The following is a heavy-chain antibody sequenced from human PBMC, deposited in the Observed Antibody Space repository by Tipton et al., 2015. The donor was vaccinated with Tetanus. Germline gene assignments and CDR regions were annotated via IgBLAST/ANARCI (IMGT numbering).Heavy chain of an antibody. J-gene: IGHJ1*01. D-gene: IGHD1-26*01. CDR3: VRVWYSGSYRAEYFQH. Sequence: GSLRLSCAASGFTFSSYSMNWVRQAPGKGLEWVSSISASGGSTYYADSVKGRFTISRDNAKNSLYLQMNSLRAEDMAVYYCVRVWYSGSYRAEYFQHWGQGTLVTVSS. CDR2: ISASGGST. CDR1: GFTFSSYS. V-gene: IGHV3-21*01.